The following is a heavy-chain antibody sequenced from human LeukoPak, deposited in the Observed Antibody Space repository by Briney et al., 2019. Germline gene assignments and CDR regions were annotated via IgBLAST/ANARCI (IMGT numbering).Heavy chain of an antibody. V-gene: IGHV3-49*03. D-gene: IGHD1-14*01. CDR1: GFTFGDYA. CDR3: AREPGYYYYYGMDV. J-gene: IGHJ6*02. Sequence: GGSLRLSCTASGFTFGDYAMSWFRQAPGKGLEWVGFIRTKAYGGTTEYAASVKGRFTISRDDSKSIAYLQMNSLKTEDTAVYYCAREPGYYYYYGMDVWGQGTTVTVSS. CDR2: IRTKAYGGTT.